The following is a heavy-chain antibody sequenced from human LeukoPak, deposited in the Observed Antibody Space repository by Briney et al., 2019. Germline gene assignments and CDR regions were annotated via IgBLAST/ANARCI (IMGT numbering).Heavy chain of an antibody. CDR1: GYTFTSNY. CDR2: INPNSGGT. D-gene: IGHD1-26*01. J-gene: IGHJ3*02. CDR3: ARIVGASHRLRKGGAFDI. Sequence: ASVKVSCKAFGYTFTSNYMHWVRQAPGQGLEWMGWINPNSGGTNYAQKFQGRVTMTRDTSISTAYMELSRLRSDDTAVYYCARIVGASHRLRKGGAFDIWGQGTMVTVSS. V-gene: IGHV1-2*02.